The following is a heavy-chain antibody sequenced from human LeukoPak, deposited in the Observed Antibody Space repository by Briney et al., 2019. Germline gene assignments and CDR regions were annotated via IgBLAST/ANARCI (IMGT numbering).Heavy chain of an antibody. CDR3: ARHEDEDGYNAKTFDY. CDR1: GGSISSSPNY. Sequence: PSETVSLTCTVSGGSISSSPNYWGWVRQPPGKGLEWIGSIYHSGNTYYNPSLKRRVTISVDTSKNQFSLKLSSVTAADTAVYYCARHEDEDGYNAKTFDYWGQGTLVTVSS. CDR2: IYHSGNT. D-gene: IGHD5-24*01. V-gene: IGHV4-39*01. J-gene: IGHJ4*02.